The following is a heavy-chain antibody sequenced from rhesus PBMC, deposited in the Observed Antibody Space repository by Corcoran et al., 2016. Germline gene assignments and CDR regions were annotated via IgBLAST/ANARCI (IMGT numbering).Heavy chain of an antibody. D-gene: IGHD3-9*01. J-gene: IGHJ4*01. Sequence: QVQLQESGPGLVKPSETLSLTCAVSGGSISSNYWSWIRQPPGKGLEWIGRIYGSGGSTDYNPSLKSRVTISTDTSKNQFSLKLSSVTAADTAVYYCARIGSYEDDYGYYYTGGYYFDYWGQGVLVTVSS. V-gene: IGHV4-160*01. CDR1: GGSISSNY. CDR3: ARIGSYEDDYGYYYTGGYYFDY. CDR2: IYGSGGST.